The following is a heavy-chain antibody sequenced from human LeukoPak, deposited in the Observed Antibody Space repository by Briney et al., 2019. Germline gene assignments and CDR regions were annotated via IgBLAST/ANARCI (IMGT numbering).Heavy chain of an antibody. Sequence: PGGSLRLSCAASGFTFSSYSMNWVRQAPGKGLEWVSSISSSSSYIYYADSVKGRFTISRDNAKNSLYLQMNSLRAEDTAVYYCARDVGRYIPCDYWGQGTLVTVSS. CDR3: ARDVGRYIPCDY. CDR1: GFTFSSYS. D-gene: IGHD1-26*01. CDR2: ISSSSSYI. J-gene: IGHJ4*02. V-gene: IGHV3-21*01.